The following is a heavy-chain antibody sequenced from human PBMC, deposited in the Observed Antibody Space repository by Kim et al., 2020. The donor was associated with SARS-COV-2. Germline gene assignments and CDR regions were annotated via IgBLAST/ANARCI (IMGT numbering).Heavy chain of an antibody. CDR1: GGSISSYY. Sequence: SETLSLTCTVSGGSISSYYWSWIRQPPGKGLEWIGYIYYSGSTNYNPSLKSRVTISVDTSKNQFSLKLSSVTAADTAVYYCGAGGIMITFGGVIVTEVGPPDYWGQGTLVTVSS. J-gene: IGHJ4*02. CDR2: IYYSGST. CDR3: GAGGIMITFGGVIVTEVGPPDY. V-gene: IGHV4-59*08. D-gene: IGHD3-16*02.